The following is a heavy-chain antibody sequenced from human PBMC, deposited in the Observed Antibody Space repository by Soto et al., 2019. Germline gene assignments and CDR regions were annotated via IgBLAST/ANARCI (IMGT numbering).Heavy chain of an antibody. CDR1: GGSISSYY. Sequence: SETLSLTCTVSGGSISSYYWSWIRQPPGKGLEWIGYVYYSGSTNYNPSLKSRVTISVDTSKNQFSLKLSSVTAADTAVYYCARGSYYDILTGSHWFDPWGQGTLVTVSS. V-gene: IGHV4-59*01. CDR2: VYYSGST. J-gene: IGHJ5*02. D-gene: IGHD3-9*01. CDR3: ARGSYYDILTGSHWFDP.